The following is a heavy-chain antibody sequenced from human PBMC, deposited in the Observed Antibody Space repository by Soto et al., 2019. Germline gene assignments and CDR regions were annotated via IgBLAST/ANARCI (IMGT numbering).Heavy chain of an antibody. D-gene: IGHD1-1*01. V-gene: IGHV1-18*04. CDR1: SYTFANSG. J-gene: IGHJ5*01. CDR3: VRDLKDRLVTGNWFDS. Sequence: ASVKVSSKASSYTFANSGISGVRQATGQGLEWMGWISGNNRATNYAPKVQDRITMALDTSTGVATMALRSLRSDDTAIDYCVRDLKDRLVTGNWFDSWGQGTLVTGSS. CDR2: ISGNNRAT.